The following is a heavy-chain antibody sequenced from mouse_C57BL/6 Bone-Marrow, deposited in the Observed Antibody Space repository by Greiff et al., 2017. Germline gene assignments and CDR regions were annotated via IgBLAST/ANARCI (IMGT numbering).Heavy chain of an antibody. D-gene: IGHD4-1*01. CDR2: ISGGGSYT. CDR3: AREDWDGDAMDY. Sequence: EVMLVDSGGGLVKPGGSLKLSCAASGFTFSSYAMSWVRQTPEKRLEWVATISGGGSYTYYPDNVKGRFTISRDNAKNNLYLQMSHRQSADTAMYYCAREDWDGDAMDYWGQGTSGTDSS. J-gene: IGHJ4*01. CDR1: GFTFSSYA. V-gene: IGHV5-4*01.